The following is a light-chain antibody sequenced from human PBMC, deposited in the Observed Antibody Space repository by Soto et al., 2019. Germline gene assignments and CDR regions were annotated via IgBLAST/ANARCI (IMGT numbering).Light chain of an antibody. CDR1: QSVLYSSDNKNY. Sequence: DIVMTQSPASLAVSLGERATINCKSSQSVLYSSDNKNYLTWYLQKPGQSPQLLIYLGSNRASGVPDRFSGSGSGTDFTLKISRVEAEDVGVYYCMQPLQSWTFGQGTKVDIK. J-gene: IGKJ1*01. CDR3: MQPLQSWT. V-gene: IGKV4-1*01. CDR2: LGS.